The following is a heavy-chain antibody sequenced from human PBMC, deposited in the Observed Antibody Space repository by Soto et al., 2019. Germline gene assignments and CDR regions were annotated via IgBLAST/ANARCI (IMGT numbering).Heavy chain of an antibody. CDR2: ISTNGGST. D-gene: IGHD3-22*01. Sequence: PGGSLRLSCSPSGVCFSSYAMHCVRQAPVKGLEYVSSISTNGGSTHYADSVKGRFTISRDNSKNTQYLQMSSLRADDTAVYYCVKGEYYYDSSGYYPFDYWGQGTLVTVSS. V-gene: IGHV3-64D*06. CDR3: VKGEYYYDSSGYYPFDY. CDR1: GVCFSSYA. J-gene: IGHJ4*02.